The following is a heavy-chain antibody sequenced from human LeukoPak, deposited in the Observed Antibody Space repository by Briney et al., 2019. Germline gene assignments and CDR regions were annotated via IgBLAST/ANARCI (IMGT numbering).Heavy chain of an antibody. CDR2: IYTSGRT. V-gene: IGHV4-61*02. D-gene: IGHD3-10*01. CDR3: ARVSDYGSGSYYYYYYMDV. CDR1: GGSISRGSYH. J-gene: IGHJ6*03. Sequence: SETLTLTCTVSGGSISRGSYHWRWIRQPAGEVLVWIWRIYTSGRTNYNPSLKTRVTISVDSTKNQFSLKLSSVTTADTAVYYCARVSDYGSGSYYYYYYMDVWGKGTTVTVSS.